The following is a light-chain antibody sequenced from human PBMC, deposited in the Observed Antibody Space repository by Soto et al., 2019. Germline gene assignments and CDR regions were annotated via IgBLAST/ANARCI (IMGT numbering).Light chain of an antibody. V-gene: IGKV1-5*03. CDR3: QQYNSYPYT. CDR2: YAS. CDR1: QSISTF. Sequence: DILMIQSPSALSASVGDRVTITCRASQSISTFLAWYQQKPGKAPNLLIYYASNLQSGVPSRFGGSGSGTEFSLTISTLQPDDFATYYCQQYNSYPYTFGQGTKLEIK. J-gene: IGKJ2*01.